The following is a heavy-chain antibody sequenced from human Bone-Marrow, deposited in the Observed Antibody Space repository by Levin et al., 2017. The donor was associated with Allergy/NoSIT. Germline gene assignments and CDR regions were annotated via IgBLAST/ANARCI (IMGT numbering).Heavy chain of an antibody. CDR3: DSVIIWNQYYLDV. CDR2: IYYNGST. Sequence: SQTLSLTCTVSGGSISSNNYYWGWIRQPPGKGLEWIGSIYYNGSTYYNPSLKSRVTILVDTSKNQFSLKLNSVTAADAAVYYCDSVIIWNQYYLDVWGQGTTVTVSS. D-gene: IGHD2/OR15-2a*01. V-gene: IGHV4-39*07. CDR1: GGSISSNNYY. J-gene: IGHJ6*02.